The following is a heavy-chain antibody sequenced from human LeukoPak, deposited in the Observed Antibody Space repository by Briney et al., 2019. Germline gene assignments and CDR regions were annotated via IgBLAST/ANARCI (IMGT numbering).Heavy chain of an antibody. CDR2: ISAYNGNT. V-gene: IGHV1-18*01. CDR3: AREGGPGWYSSGWREYYFDY. CDR1: GYTFTSYG. D-gene: IGHD6-19*01. J-gene: IGHJ4*02. Sequence: GASVKVSCKASGYTFTSYGISWVRQAPGQGLEWMGWISAYNGNTNYAQKLQGRVTMTTDTSTSTAYMELRSLRSDDTAVYYCAREGGPGWYSSGWREYYFDYWGQGTLVTVSS.